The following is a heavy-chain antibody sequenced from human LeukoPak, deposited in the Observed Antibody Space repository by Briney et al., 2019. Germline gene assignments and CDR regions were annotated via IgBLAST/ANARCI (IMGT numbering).Heavy chain of an antibody. CDR3: ARLEITALTTSDC. J-gene: IGHJ4*02. CDR2: IIPMSRTT. Sequence: SVKVSCKASGDTFSNYAFTWVRQAPGQGLGWMGGIIPMSRTTNYALKFRGRVTISADESTSTAYMELSSLRSEDTGVYYCARLEITALTTSDCWGQGTLVTVSS. D-gene: IGHD4-17*01. CDR1: GDTFSNYA. V-gene: IGHV1-69*01.